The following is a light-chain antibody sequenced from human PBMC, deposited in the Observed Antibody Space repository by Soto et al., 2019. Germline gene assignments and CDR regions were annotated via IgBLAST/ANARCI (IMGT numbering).Light chain of an antibody. CDR3: QQYGSSPLT. J-gene: IGKJ4*01. CDR2: GAS. V-gene: IGKV3-20*01. CDR1: QSVFSTS. Sequence: EIVLTQSPGTLSLSPGERATLSCRTSQSVFSTSLAWYQQKPGQAPRLLIYGASNRATGIPDRFSGSGSGTDFTLTINRLEPEDFAMYYCQQYGSSPLTFGGGTKVEIK.